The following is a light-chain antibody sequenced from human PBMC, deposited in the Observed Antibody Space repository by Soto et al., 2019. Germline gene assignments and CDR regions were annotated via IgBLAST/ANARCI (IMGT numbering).Light chain of an antibody. CDR3: QQYESFIT. J-gene: IGKJ5*01. V-gene: IGKV1-5*03. CDR2: KAS. Sequence: DIQMTQSPSTLSASVGDRVTITCRASQSTSTWLAWYQQKPGKVPKLLIYKASNLQSGVPSRFSGSGSWTEFNLTISILQPDDYETYYCQQYESFITFGQGTRLEIK. CDR1: QSTSTW.